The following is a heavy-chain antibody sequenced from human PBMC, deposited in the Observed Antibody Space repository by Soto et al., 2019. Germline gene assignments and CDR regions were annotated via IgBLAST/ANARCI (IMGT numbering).Heavy chain of an antibody. CDR1: GFTFSNYW. D-gene: IGHD6-19*01. CDR3: ARDQWDSSGWYGNYFDY. CDR2: IKQDGSEK. Sequence: GGSLRLSCAASGFTFSNYWMSWIRQAPGKGLEWVANIKQDGSEKYYVDSVKGRFTISRDNAKNSLYLQMNSLRAEDTAVYYCARDQWDSSGWYGNYFDYWGQGTLVTVSS. J-gene: IGHJ4*02. V-gene: IGHV3-7*05.